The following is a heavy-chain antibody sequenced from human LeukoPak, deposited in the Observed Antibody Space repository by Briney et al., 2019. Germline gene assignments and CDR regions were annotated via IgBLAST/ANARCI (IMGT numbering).Heavy chain of an antibody. D-gene: IGHD3-22*01. Sequence: GGSLRLSCAASGFTVSSNYMNWVRQAPGKGLEWVSVIYSGGTTYYADSVKGRFTISRDNSKNTLYLQMNSLRAEDTAVYYCASLTMTYFDYWGQGTLVTVSS. CDR3: ASLTMTYFDY. CDR1: GFTVSSNY. V-gene: IGHV3-53*01. J-gene: IGHJ4*02. CDR2: IYSGGTT.